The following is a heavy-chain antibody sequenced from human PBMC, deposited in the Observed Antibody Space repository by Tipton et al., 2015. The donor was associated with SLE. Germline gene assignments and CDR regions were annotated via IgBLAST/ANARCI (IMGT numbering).Heavy chain of an antibody. CDR2: IYSGGST. V-gene: IGHV3-53*05. D-gene: IGHD6-6*01. CDR3: ARKVVPEWYFDL. CDR1: GFTVSSNY. J-gene: IGHJ2*01. Sequence: SLRLSCAASGFTVSSNYMSWVRQAPGKGLEWVSVIYSGGSTYYADSVKGRFTISRDNSKNTLYLQMNSLRAEDTAVYYCARKVVPEWYFDLWGRGTLVTVSS.